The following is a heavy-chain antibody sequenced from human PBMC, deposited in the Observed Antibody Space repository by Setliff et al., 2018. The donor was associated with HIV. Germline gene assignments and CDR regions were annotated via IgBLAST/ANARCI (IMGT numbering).Heavy chain of an antibody. CDR3: ARPVEMANREFDY. J-gene: IGHJ4*02. V-gene: IGHV4-39*01. D-gene: IGHD1-26*01. CDR1: GGSITTNNYY. Sequence: SETLSLTCTVTGGSITTNNYYWGWTRQPPGKGLEWIGNIYYSGSTYYNPSLKSRVTISVDTSKNQFSLKLSSVTAADTAVYYCARPVEMANREFDYWGQGTLVTVSS. CDR2: IYYSGST.